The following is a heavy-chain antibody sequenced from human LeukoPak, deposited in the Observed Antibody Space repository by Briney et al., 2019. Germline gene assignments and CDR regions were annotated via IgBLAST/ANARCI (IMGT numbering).Heavy chain of an antibody. Sequence: ASVKVSCKASGCTFTGYYMHWVRQAPGQGLEWMGWINPNSGGTNYAQKFQGRVTMTRDTSISTAYMELSRLRSDDTAVYYCAREKYNWNDVYNYYYYYGMDVWGQGTTVTVSS. V-gene: IGHV1-2*02. CDR2: INPNSGGT. J-gene: IGHJ6*02. D-gene: IGHD1-1*01. CDR3: AREKYNWNDVYNYYYYYGMDV. CDR1: GCTFTGYY.